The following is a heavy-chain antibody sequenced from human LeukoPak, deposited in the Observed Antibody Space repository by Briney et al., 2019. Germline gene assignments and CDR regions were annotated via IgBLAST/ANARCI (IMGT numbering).Heavy chain of an antibody. CDR3: ARRPTVTTFFDY. CDR1: GGSLSSYY. CDR2: IYNSGGT. V-gene: IGHV4-59*01. J-gene: IGHJ4*02. D-gene: IGHD4-17*01. Sequence: SETLSLTCTVSGGSLSSYYWSWMRQPPGKGLDWIGYIYNSGGTNYNPSLKSRVTISVDTSKNQFSLKLSSVTAADTAVYYCARRPTVTTFFDYWGQGTLVTVSS.